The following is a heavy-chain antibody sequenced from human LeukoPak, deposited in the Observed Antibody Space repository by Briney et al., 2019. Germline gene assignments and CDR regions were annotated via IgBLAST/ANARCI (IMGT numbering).Heavy chain of an antibody. CDR3: AKATPVGDYYYYGMDV. V-gene: IGHV3-9*01. CDR1: GFTFYDYA. CDR2: ISWNSGGI. Sequence: GRSLRLSCAASGFTFYDYAMHWVRQAPGKGLEWVSGISWNSGGIGYADSVKGRFTTSRDNAKNSLYLQMNSLRAEDTALYYCAKATPVGDYYYYGMDVWGQGTTVTVSS. D-gene: IGHD3-10*01. J-gene: IGHJ6*02.